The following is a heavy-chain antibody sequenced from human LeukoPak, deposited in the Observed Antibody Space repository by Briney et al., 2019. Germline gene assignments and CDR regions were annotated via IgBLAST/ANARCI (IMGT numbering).Heavy chain of an antibody. CDR3: AKNHERGRYDSFDV. Sequence: GGSLRLSCAASGFTFSSYTMNWVRQAPGRGLEWVAYIRSSGSAMNYADAVKGRFIISRDNAQNSLFLQMNSLRAEDTAVYYCAKNHERGRYDSFDVWAQGSWVTVSS. CDR2: IRSSGSAM. CDR1: GFTFSSYT. J-gene: IGHJ3*01. D-gene: IGHD3-16*02. V-gene: IGHV3-21*04.